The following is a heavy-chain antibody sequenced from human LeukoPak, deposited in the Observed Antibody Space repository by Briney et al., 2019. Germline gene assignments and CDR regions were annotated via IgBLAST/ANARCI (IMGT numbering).Heavy chain of an antibody. J-gene: IGHJ6*02. CDR1: GFTFSSYS. CDR3: ARDGDSSGYYRYYYCYGMDV. D-gene: IGHD3-22*01. CDR2: ISSSSSYI. Sequence: GGSLRLSCAASGFTFSSYSMNWVRQAPGKGLEGVSSISSSSSYIYYADSVKGRFTISRDNAKNSLYLQMNSLRAEDTAVYYCARDGDSSGYYRYYYCYGMDVWGQGTTVTVSS. V-gene: IGHV3-21*01.